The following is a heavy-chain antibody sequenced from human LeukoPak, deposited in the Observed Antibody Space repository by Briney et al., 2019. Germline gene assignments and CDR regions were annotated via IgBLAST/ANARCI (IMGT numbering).Heavy chain of an antibody. CDR3: ARESRDDYGDYVTDF. CDR1: GGTLSSYA. Sequence: SSVKVSCKGSGGTLSSYAINWVGRAPAQGRDWMGSIIPMFGIATHAQKFQRRVTITAHKSTSTAYMEVSSLSSEDTAVYYCARESRDDYGDYVTDFWAQGTLVTVSS. J-gene: IGHJ4*02. CDR2: IIPMFGIA. V-gene: IGHV1-69*04. D-gene: IGHD4-17*01.